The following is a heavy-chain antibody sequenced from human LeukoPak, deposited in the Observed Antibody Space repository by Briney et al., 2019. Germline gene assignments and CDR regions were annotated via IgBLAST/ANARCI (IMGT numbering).Heavy chain of an antibody. V-gene: IGHV4-39*01. CDR1: GFTFSNYA. CDR3: ARWERTVENLFDY. D-gene: IGHD4-23*01. J-gene: IGHJ4*02. CDR2: IYYSGRT. Sequence: GSLRLSCAASGFTFSNYAMSWVRQPPGKGLEWIGSIYYSGRTDSNPSLKGRVTISLNTSKNQFSLKVTSVTAADTAVYYCARWERTVENLFDYWGQGTLVTVSS.